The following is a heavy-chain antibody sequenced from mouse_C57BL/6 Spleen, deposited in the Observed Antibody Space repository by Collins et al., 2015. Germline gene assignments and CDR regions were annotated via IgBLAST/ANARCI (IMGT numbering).Heavy chain of an antibody. Sequence: STIYYADTVKGRFTISRDNPKNTLFLQMTSLRSEDTAMYYCARPVRRAMDYVGQGTSVTVSS. CDR2: STI. CDR3: ARPVRRAMDY. J-gene: IGHJ4*01. D-gene: IGHD2-14*01. V-gene: IGHV5-17*02.